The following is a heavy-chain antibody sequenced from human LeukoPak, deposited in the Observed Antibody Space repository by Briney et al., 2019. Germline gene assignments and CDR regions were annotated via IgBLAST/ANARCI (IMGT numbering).Heavy chain of an antibody. CDR2: INPNSGGT. J-gene: IGHJ5*02. CDR1: GYTFTDYY. V-gene: IGHV1-2*02. Sequence: ASVRVSCKASGYTFTDYYVHWVRQAPGQGLEWMGWINPNSGGTNYAQKFQGRVTMTTDTSTSTAYMELRSLRSDDTAVYYCARGPLVPAATNWFDPWGQGTLVTVSS. D-gene: IGHD2-2*01. CDR3: ARGPLVPAATNWFDP.